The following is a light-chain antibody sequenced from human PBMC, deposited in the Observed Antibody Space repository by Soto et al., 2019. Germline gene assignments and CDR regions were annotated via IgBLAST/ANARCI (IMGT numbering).Light chain of an antibody. Sequence: QSVLTQPASVSGSPGQSITISCTGTSSDDGGYNSVSWYQQHPGKAPKLMIYNVSNRPSGISDRFSGSRSGNTASLTISGLHSEDEADYSCSSYTSSSTYVFLTGTKVPVL. CDR1: SSDDGGYNS. V-gene: IGLV2-14*03. CDR3: SSYTSSSTYV. CDR2: NVS. J-gene: IGLJ1*01.